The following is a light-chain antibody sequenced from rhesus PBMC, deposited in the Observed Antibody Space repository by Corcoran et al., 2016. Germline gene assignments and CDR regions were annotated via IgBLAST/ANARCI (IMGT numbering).Light chain of an antibody. CDR2: YAS. V-gene: IGKV1-37*01. CDR3: QQYNTAPYS. Sequence: DIQMTQSPSSLSASVGDTVTFTCRASQGISNYLAWYQQQTGKAPQPLIYYASNLESGVPSRFSGSGSGTEFTLTISSLQPEDFATYYCQQYNTAPYSFGQGSKVEIK. J-gene: IGKJ2*01. CDR1: QGISNY.